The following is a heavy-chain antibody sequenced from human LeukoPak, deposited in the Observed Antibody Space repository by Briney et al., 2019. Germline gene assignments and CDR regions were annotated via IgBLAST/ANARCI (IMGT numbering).Heavy chain of an antibody. D-gene: IGHD2-2*01. J-gene: IGHJ4*02. Sequence: GGSLRLSCAASGFTFGVYWMTWVRQAPGKGLQWVANIKEDGSEKYYADSVKGRFTISRDNAKNSLYLQMNSLRAEDTALYYCAKAGYCSSTSCSIFDYWGQGTLVTVSS. CDR1: GFTFGVYW. CDR3: AKAGYCSSTSCSIFDY. V-gene: IGHV3-7*03. CDR2: IKEDGSEK.